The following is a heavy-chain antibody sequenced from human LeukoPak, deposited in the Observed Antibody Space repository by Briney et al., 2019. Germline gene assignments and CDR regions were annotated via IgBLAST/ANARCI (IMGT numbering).Heavy chain of an antibody. V-gene: IGHV4-39*01. D-gene: IGHD3-10*01. CDR2: IYYSGST. CDR3: ARCVVRGVSRFDY. J-gene: IGHJ4*02. CDR1: GGSISSSSYY. Sequence: PSETLSLTCTVSGGSISSSSYYWGWIRQPPGKGLEWIGSIYYSGSTYYNPSLKSRVTISVDTSKNQFSLKLSSVTAADTAVYYCARCVVRGVSRFDYWGQGTLVTVSS.